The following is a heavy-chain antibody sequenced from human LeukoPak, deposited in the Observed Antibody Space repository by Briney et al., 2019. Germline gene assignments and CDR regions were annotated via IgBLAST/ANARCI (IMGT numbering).Heavy chain of an antibody. J-gene: IGHJ4*02. CDR1: GLTFSTYT. V-gene: IGHV3-21*01. D-gene: IGHD6-19*01. CDR2: ISSSSTYI. Sequence: GGSLRLSCAASGLTFSTYTMNWVRQVPGKGLEWVSSISSSSTYIYYAGSVQGRFTISRDNAKNSLYLQMNSLRAEDTAVYYCAREGRGSGWYYFDYWGQGTLVTVSS. CDR3: AREGRGSGWYYFDY.